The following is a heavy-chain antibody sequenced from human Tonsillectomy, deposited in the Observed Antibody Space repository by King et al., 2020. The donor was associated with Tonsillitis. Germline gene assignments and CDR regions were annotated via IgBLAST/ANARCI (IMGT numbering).Heavy chain of an antibody. V-gene: IGHV3-30*04. CDR2: ISYDGRNK. D-gene: IGHD4-11*01. CDR1: GFTFSRHS. CDR3: ARDQSFSNYSRASLLLSPYYFTGMDV. J-gene: IGHJ6*02. Sequence: VQLVESGGGVVQPGRSLRLSCAASGFTFSRHSMHWVRQAPGKGLEWVAVISYDGRNKYYADSVKGRFTISRDKSKNTLYLQIDSLRPEGTALYYCARDQSFSNYSRASLLLSPYYFTGMDVWGHGTTVTVSS.